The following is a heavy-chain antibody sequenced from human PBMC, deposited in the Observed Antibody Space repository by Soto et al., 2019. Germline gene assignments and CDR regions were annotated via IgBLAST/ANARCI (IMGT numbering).Heavy chain of an antibody. D-gene: IGHD3-22*01. J-gene: IGHJ3*02. V-gene: IGHV1-18*04. CDR3: ARTKDSSGYYYGAFDI. CDR1: GYTFTSCG. CDR2: ISAYNGNT. Sequence: ASVKGSWTASGYTFTSCGISWGRQAPAQGLEWMGWISAYNGNTNYAQKLQGRVTMTTDTSTSTAYMELRSLRSDDTAVYYCARTKDSSGYYYGAFDIWGQGTMVTVSS.